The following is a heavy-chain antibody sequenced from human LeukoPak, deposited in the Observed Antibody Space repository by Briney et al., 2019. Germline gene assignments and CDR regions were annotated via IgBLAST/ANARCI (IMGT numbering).Heavy chain of an antibody. Sequence: KTGGSLRLSCAASGFTFSNYGMNWVRQAPGKGLEWVSAISGSGGATYYADSVKGRFTVFRDNSRDTLYLQMSSLRADDTAIYYCAKRGRDGDYFDSWGQGTLVTVSS. J-gene: IGHJ4*02. D-gene: IGHD4-17*01. CDR2: ISGSGGAT. V-gene: IGHV3-23*01. CDR1: GFTFSNYG. CDR3: AKRGRDGDYFDS.